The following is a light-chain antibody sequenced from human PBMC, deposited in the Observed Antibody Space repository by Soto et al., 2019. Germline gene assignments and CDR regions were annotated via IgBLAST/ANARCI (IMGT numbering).Light chain of an antibody. J-gene: IGLJ2*01. V-gene: IGLV3-1*01. CDR2: QDN. Sequence: SYELTQPPSVSVSPGQTASITCSGDKLGDKYACWYQQKPGQSLVLVIYQDNKRPSGIPERFSGSNSGNTATLTISGTQAMDEADYYCQAWDSSTVVFGGGTKVTVL. CDR3: QAWDSSTVV. CDR1: KLGDKY.